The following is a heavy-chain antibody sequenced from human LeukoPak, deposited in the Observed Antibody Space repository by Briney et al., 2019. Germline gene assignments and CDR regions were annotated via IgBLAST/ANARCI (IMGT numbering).Heavy chain of an antibody. D-gene: IGHD6-25*01. CDR1: GGSISSSSYY. Sequence: SETLSLTCTVSGGSISSSSYYWGWIRQPPGKGLEWIGSIYYSGSTYYNPPLKSRVTTSVDTSKNQFSLKLSSVTAADTAVYYCARLSALYYFDYWGQGTLVTVSS. CDR3: ARLSALYYFDY. J-gene: IGHJ4*02. CDR2: IYYSGST. V-gene: IGHV4-39*01.